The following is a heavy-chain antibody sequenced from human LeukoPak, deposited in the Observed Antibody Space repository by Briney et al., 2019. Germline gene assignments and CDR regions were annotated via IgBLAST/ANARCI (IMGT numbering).Heavy chain of an antibody. CDR2: ISSSSSTI. V-gene: IGHV3-48*04. CDR1: GFTFSSYT. CDR3: ARGYDSSGYYSKPLDY. J-gene: IGHJ4*02. D-gene: IGHD3-22*01. Sequence: PGGSLRLSCAASGFTFSSYTMNWVRQAPGKGLEWISYISSSSSTIYYADSVKGRFTISRDNAENSLSLQMNSLRAEDTAVYYCARGYDSSGYYSKPLDYWGQGTLVTVSS.